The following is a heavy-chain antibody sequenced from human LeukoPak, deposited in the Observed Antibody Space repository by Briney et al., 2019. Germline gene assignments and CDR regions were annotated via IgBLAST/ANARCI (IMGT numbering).Heavy chain of an antibody. J-gene: IGHJ4*02. D-gene: IGHD3-10*01. CDR1: GFNIVNYW. V-gene: IGHV3-7*05. Sequence: GGSLRLSCAAPGFNIVNYWMQWVRQAPGGGLECVANMNEDGNEKQYGDSVKGRFTLSRDNAKQSLYLQMNSLRAEDTAVYYCARGDGWIIKVWGQGTLVTVSS. CDR2: MNEDGNEK. CDR3: ARGDGWIIKV.